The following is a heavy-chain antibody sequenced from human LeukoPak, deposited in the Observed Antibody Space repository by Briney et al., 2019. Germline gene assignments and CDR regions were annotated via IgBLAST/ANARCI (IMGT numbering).Heavy chain of an antibody. CDR2: IRYDGTNT. D-gene: IGHD3-9*01. CDR1: GFSFSDYD. J-gene: IGHJ4*02. Sequence: PGGSLRLSCAASGFSFSDYDMHWVRQAPGKGLEWVTFIRYDGTNTYADSVKGRFTISRDNSKNTLYLQMNSLRAEDTAVYYCANPYDMLPGRGDYWGQGTLVTVSS. CDR3: ANPYDMLPGRGDY. V-gene: IGHV3-30*02.